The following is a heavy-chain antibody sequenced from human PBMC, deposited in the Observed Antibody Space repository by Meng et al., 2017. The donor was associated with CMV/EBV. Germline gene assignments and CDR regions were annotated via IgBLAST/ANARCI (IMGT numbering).Heavy chain of an antibody. V-gene: IGHV3-21*01. CDR3: ARDHRSMDV. CDR1: GFTFSSYA. Sequence: GGSLRLSCAASGFTFSSYAMSWVRQAPGKGLEWVSSISSSSSYIYYADSVKGRFTISRDNAKNSLYLQMNSLRAEDTAVYYCARDHRSMDVWGQGTTVTVSS. J-gene: IGHJ6*02. CDR2: ISSSSSYI.